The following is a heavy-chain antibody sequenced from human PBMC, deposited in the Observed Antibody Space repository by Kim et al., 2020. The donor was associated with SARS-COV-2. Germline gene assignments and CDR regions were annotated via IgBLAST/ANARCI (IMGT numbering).Heavy chain of an antibody. V-gene: IGHV4-39*07. CDR3: ARDRGARSGGGFDP. Sequence: NPPPNSRGTISVATSKNQFSLKLRSVTAADTAVYYCARDRGARSGGGFDPWGQGTLVTVSS. J-gene: IGHJ5*02. D-gene: IGHD3-3*01.